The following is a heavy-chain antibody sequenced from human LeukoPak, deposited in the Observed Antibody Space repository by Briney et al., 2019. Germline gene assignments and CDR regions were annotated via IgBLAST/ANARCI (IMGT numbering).Heavy chain of an antibody. J-gene: IGHJ4*02. Sequence: ASVKVSCKASGYTFSTYGISWVRQAPGQGLEWMGRISAYNGDTNYAQKFQGRVTMTTDTSTTTAYMELRSLRSDATAVYYCARDRVTYSTSSGVDYWGQGTLVTVSS. V-gene: IGHV1-18*01. CDR2: ISAYNGDT. CDR3: ARDRVTYSTSSGVDY. D-gene: IGHD6-6*01. CDR1: GYTFSTYG.